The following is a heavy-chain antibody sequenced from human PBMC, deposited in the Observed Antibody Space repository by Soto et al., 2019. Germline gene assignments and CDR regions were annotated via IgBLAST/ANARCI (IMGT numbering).Heavy chain of an antibody. CDR2: IWYDGSNK. V-gene: IGHV3-33*01. CDR3: ARDPYGSGSYYLDY. Sequence: GGSLRLSCAASGFTFSNYGMHWVRQAPGKGLEWVAIIWYDGSNKYYADSVKGRFTISRDNSKNTLYLQMNSPRAEDTAVYYCARDPYGSGSYYLDYWGQGTLVTVSS. D-gene: IGHD3-10*01. CDR1: GFTFSNYG. J-gene: IGHJ4*02.